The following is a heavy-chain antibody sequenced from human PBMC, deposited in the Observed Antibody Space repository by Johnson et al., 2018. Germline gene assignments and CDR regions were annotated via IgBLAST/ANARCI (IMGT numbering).Heavy chain of an antibody. CDR2: ISSSGSTI. CDR3: ARDLAYSSSSVYYYYGMDV. CDR1: GFTFSDYY. Sequence: QVQLVQSGGGVVQPGGSLRLSCAASGFTFSDYYMSWIRQAPGKGLEWVSYISSSGSTIYYAASVKGRFTISRDNAKNSRYLQMNSLRAEDTAVYYCARDLAYSSSSVYYYYGMDVWGQGTTVTVSS. J-gene: IGHJ6*02. D-gene: IGHD6-6*01. V-gene: IGHV3-11*01.